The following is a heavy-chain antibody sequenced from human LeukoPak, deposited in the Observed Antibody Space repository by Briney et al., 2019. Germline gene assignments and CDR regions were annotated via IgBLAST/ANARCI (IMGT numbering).Heavy chain of an antibody. J-gene: IGHJ4*02. V-gene: IGHV4-31*03. Sequence: SETLSLTCTVSGGSISSSGYFWRWLRQLPGEGLVWIGYIYYSGSTYYNPALGSRVTISLDASKHQFSLKLTSVTAADTAVYYCARLFCTSTCSYGGGIDYWGQGTLVTVSS. CDR1: GGSISSSGYF. CDR3: ARLFCTSTCSYGGGIDY. CDR2: IYYSGST. D-gene: IGHD2-2*01.